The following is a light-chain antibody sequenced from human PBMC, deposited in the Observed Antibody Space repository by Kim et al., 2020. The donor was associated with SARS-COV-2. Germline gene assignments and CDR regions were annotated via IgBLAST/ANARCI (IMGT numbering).Light chain of an antibody. CDR3: QQHHTYPLT. Sequence: DIQMTQSPSTLSASVGDRVTITCRASQSISSWLAWYQQKPGKAPKLLIYYISTLESGVPSRFSGSGFGTEFTLTISSLQRDDFATYCQQHHTYPLTFGQGTKLEI. CDR1: QSISSW. J-gene: IGKJ2*01. V-gene: IGKV1-5*03. CDR2: YIS.